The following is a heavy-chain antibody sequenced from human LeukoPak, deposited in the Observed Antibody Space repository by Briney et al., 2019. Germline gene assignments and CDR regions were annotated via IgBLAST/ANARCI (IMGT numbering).Heavy chain of an antibody. J-gene: IGHJ3*02. Sequence: PGGSLRLSCAASGFTFSSYWMSWVRQAPGKGLEWVANIKQDGSEKYYVDSVKGRFTISRDNAKNSLYLQMNSLRAEDTAVYYCARDRAPGGYSYEPDAFDIWGQGTMVTVSS. CDR1: GFTFSSYW. V-gene: IGHV3-7*01. CDR3: ARDRAPGGYSYEPDAFDI. D-gene: IGHD5-18*01. CDR2: IKQDGSEK.